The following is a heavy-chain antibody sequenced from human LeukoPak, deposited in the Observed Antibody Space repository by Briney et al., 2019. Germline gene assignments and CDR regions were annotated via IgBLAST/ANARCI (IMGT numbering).Heavy chain of an antibody. Sequence: SETLSLTCAVYGGSFSGYYWSWIRQPPGKGLEWIGYIYYSGSTNYNPSLKSRVTISVDTSKNQFSLKLSSVTAADTAVYYCAREYTYYYGSGSSRPLGYWGQGTLVTVSS. V-gene: IGHV4-59*01. J-gene: IGHJ4*02. CDR2: IYYSGST. CDR3: AREYTYYYGSGSSRPLGY. CDR1: GGSFSGYY. D-gene: IGHD3-10*01.